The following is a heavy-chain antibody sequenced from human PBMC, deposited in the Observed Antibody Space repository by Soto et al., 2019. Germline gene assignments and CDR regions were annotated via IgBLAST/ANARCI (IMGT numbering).Heavy chain of an antibody. V-gene: IGHV4-34*01. CDR2: INHSGST. Sequence: PSETLSLTCAVYGGSFGGYYWSWIRQPPGKGLEWIGEINHSGSTNYNPSLKSRVTISVDTSKNQFSLKLSSVTAADTAVYYCASSGSSGWSRGNWFDPWGQGALATVSS. J-gene: IGHJ5*02. D-gene: IGHD6-19*01. CDR3: ASSGSSGWSRGNWFDP. CDR1: GGSFGGYY.